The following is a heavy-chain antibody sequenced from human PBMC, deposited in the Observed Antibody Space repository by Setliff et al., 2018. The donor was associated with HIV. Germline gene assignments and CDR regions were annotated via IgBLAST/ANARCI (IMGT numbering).Heavy chain of an antibody. CDR3: ARVSSKWYGDDAFDM. D-gene: IGHD6-13*01. V-gene: IGHV1-3*01. CDR2: INAGNGNT. J-gene: IGHJ3*02. Sequence: ASVKVSCKASGYTFTSYAMHWVRQAPGQRLEWMGWINAGNGNTKYSQKFQGRVTITRDTSASTAYMELSSLRSEDTAVYYCARVSSKWYGDDAFDMWGQGTMVTVSS. CDR1: GYTFTSYA.